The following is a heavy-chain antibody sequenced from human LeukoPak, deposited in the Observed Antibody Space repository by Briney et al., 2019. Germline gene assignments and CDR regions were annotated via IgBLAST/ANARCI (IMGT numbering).Heavy chain of an antibody. V-gene: IGHV4-39*01. J-gene: IGHJ4*02. D-gene: IGHD3-22*01. Sequence: SETLSLTCTVSGGSIICSTSSWGWIRQPPGKGLDWIGIINYSGSTYYNPSLRSRVTISVDTSKNQFSLKLNSVTASDTAVYYCARGYDYWGQGTLATVSS. CDR2: INYSGST. CDR3: ARGYDY. CDR1: GGSIICSTSS.